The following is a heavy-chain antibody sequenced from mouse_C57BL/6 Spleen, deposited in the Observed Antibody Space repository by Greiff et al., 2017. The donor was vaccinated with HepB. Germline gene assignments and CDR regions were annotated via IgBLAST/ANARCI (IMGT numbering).Heavy chain of an antibody. CDR2: ISDGGSYT. Sequence: EVKLQESGGGLVKPGGSLKLSCAASGFTFSSYAMSWVRQTPEKRLEWVATISDGGSYTYYPDNVKGRFTISRDNAKNNLYLQMSHLKSEDTAMYYCARGPYSNYAMDYWGQGTSVTVSS. CDR3: ARGPYSNYAMDY. V-gene: IGHV5-4*03. J-gene: IGHJ4*01. CDR1: GFTFSSYA. D-gene: IGHD2-5*01.